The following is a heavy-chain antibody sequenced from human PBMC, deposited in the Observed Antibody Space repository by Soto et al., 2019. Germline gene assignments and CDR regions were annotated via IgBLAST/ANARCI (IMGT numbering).Heavy chain of an antibody. J-gene: IGHJ6*02. V-gene: IGHV4-34*01. Sequence: ASETLSLTCAVYGGSLSGYYWNWIRQPPGKGLEWIGEINDSGSTNYNPSLKSRVTISVDTSKKQFSLKLSSVTAADTAVYYCARGRKDSITSDYYYYGMDVWGQGTTVT. D-gene: IGHD1-26*01. CDR1: GGSLSGYY. CDR3: ARGRKDSITSDYYYYGMDV. CDR2: INDSGST.